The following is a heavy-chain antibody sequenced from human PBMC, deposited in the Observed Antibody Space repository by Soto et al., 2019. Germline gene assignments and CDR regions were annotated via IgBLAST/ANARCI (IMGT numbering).Heavy chain of an antibody. J-gene: IGHJ5*02. D-gene: IGHD5-12*01. Sequence: SPTLSLTCAISGDSVSSNTASWNWLRQSPSRGLEWLGRTYFRSKWYNDYAVSVKSRIIINPDTSNNQFSLQLNPVTPEDTAVYFCAKGDNLGPKTGYAFDPWGQGIMGTVSS. CDR2: TYFRSKWYN. CDR3: AKGDNLGPKTGYAFDP. CDR1: GDSVSSNTAS. V-gene: IGHV6-1*01.